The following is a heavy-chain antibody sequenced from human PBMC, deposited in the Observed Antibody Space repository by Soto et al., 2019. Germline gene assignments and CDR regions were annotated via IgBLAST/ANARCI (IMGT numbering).Heavy chain of an antibody. D-gene: IGHD2-21*02. CDR3: AKASRDPNFDY. CDR1: GFTFDDYA. Sequence: PGGSLRLSCAASGFTFDDYAMHWVRQAPGKGLEWVSGISWNSGSIGYADSVKGRFTISRDNAKNSLYLQMNSLRAEDTALYYCAKASRDPNFDYWGQGTLVTVSS. V-gene: IGHV3-9*01. CDR2: ISWNSGSI. J-gene: IGHJ4*02.